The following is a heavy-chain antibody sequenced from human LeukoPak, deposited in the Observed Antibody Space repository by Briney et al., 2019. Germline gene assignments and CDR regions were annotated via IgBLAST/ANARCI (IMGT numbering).Heavy chain of an antibody. CDR2: IYYSRST. V-gene: IGHV4-59*01. CDR3: ARTPGDWYFDL. CDR1: GGSISSYY. Sequence: SETLSLTCTVSGGSISSYYWSWIRQPPGKGLEWIGYIYYSRSTNYNPSLKSRVTIPVDTSKNQFSLKLSSVPAADTAVYDCARTPGDWYFDLWGRGTLVTVSA. J-gene: IGHJ2*01. D-gene: IGHD7-27*01.